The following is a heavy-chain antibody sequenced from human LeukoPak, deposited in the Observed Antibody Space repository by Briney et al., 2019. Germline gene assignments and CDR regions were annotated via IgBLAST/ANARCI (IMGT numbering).Heavy chain of an antibody. Sequence: PGGSLILSCAASGFTFSSYAMSWVRQAPGKGLEWVSYISSSGSTIYYADSVKGRFTISRDNAKNSLYLQMNSLRAEDTAVYYCARDPIGYNYFDYWGQGTLVTVSS. CDR1: GFTFSSYA. CDR3: ARDPIGYNYFDY. CDR2: ISSSGSTI. D-gene: IGHD6-13*01. V-gene: IGHV3-48*04. J-gene: IGHJ4*02.